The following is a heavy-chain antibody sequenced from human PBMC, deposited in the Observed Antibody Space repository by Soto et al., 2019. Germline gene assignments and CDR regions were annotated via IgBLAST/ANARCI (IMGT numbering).Heavy chain of an antibody. J-gene: IGHJ6*02. Sequence: SETLSLTCTVSGGSISSYYWGWIRQPPGKGLEWIGYIYYSGSTNYNPSLKSRVTISVDTSKNQFSLKLSSVTAADTAVYYCARPYKSGYCYGMDVWGQGTTVTVSS. CDR2: IYYSGST. CDR3: ARPYKSGYCYGMDV. CDR1: GGSISSYY. V-gene: IGHV4-59*01. D-gene: IGHD3-3*01.